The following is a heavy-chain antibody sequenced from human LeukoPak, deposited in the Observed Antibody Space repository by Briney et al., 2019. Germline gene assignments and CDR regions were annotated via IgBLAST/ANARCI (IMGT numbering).Heavy chain of an antibody. D-gene: IGHD6-13*01. CDR2: ISSSSSTI. Sequence: GGSLRLSCAASGFTFSSYAMSWVRQAPGKGLEWVSYISSSSSTIYYADSVKGRFTISRDNAKNSLYLQMNSLRAEDTAVYYCARIGRSSSWYYFDYWGQGTLVTVSS. V-gene: IGHV3-48*04. J-gene: IGHJ4*02. CDR3: ARIGRSSSWYYFDY. CDR1: GFTFSSYA.